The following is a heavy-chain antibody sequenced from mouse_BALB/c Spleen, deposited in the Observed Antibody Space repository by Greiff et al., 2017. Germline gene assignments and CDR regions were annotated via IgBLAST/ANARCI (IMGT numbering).Heavy chain of an antibody. V-gene: IGHV5-12-2*01. Sequence: EVKVVESGGGLVQPGGSLKLSCAASGFTFSSYTMSWVRQTPEKRLEWVAYISNGGGSTYYPDTVKGRFTISRDNAKNTLYLQMSSLKSEDTAMYYCARRNGNYLDYYAMDYWGQGTSVTVSS. J-gene: IGHJ4*01. CDR2: ISNGGGST. CDR3: ARRNGNYLDYYAMDY. CDR1: GFTFSSYT. D-gene: IGHD2-1*01.